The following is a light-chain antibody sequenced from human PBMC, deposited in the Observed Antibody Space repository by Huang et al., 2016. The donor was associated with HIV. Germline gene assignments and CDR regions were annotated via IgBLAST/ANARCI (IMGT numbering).Light chain of an antibody. Sequence: EIMLTQSPITLSVSPGERAVLSCRASQHIGTDLAWYQQRPGQAPRLLIYDSFTRASGVPSRFCGSGSRADFTLSISGLQSEAFAVYYCQQYDDWPRTFGQGTKLEI. CDR1: QHIGTD. CDR3: QQYDDWPRT. V-gene: IGKV3-15*01. J-gene: IGKJ1*01. CDR2: DSF.